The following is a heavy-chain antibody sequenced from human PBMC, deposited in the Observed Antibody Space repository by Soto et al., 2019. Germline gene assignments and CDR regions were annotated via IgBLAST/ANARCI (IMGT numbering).Heavy chain of an antibody. D-gene: IGHD2-2*01. CDR3: ARAGYCSSTSCYAGARWFDP. J-gene: IGHJ5*02. CDR1: GGSISSYY. Sequence: PSETLSLTCTVSGGSISSYYWSWIRQPPGKGLEWIGYIYYSGSTNYNPSLKSRVTISVNTSKNQFSLKLSSVTAADTAVYYCARAGYCSSTSCYAGARWFDPWGQGTLVTVSS. CDR2: IYYSGST. V-gene: IGHV4-59*08.